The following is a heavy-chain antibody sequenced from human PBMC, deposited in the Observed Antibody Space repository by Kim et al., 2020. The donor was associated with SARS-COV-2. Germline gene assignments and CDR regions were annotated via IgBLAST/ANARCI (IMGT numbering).Heavy chain of an antibody. J-gene: IGHJ4*02. D-gene: IGHD3-22*01. V-gene: IGHV3-23*01. Sequence: GGSLRLSCAASGFTFSSYAMSWVRQAPGKGLEWVSAISGSGGSTYYADSVKGRFTISRDNSKNTLYLQMNSLRAEDTAVYNCAKLPDITMIARVDYWGQGTLVTVSS. CDR1: GFTFSSYA. CDR2: ISGSGGST. CDR3: AKLPDITMIARVDY.